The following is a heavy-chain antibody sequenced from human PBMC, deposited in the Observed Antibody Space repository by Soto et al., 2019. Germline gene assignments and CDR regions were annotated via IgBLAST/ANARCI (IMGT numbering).Heavy chain of an antibody. D-gene: IGHD3-10*01. CDR2: IKQDGSEK. Sequence: EMQLVESGGGLVQPGGSLRLSCAASGFTFSSYWMSWVRQAPGKGLEWVANIKQDGSEKYYVDSVKGRITISRDNANNSLYLQMNSLRAEDTAVYYCAASGSYNYYYHMDVWGKGATVTVSS. J-gene: IGHJ6*03. CDR1: GFTFSSYW. CDR3: AASGSYNYYYHMDV. V-gene: IGHV3-7*01.